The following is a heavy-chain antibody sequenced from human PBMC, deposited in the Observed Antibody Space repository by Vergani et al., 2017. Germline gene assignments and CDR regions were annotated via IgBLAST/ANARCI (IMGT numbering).Heavy chain of an antibody. CDR3: ARTDRGDSGGWYPKYYYYGMDV. CDR2: IYYSGST. D-gene: IGHD6-19*01. Sequence: QVQLLESGPGLVKPSETLSLTCTVSGGSISSYYWSLIRQPPGKGPERIGYIYYSGSTHYQRSLKSRVTISVDTSKHQFSLKLSSVTDADTAVYYCARTDRGDSGGWYPKYYYYGMDVWGQGTTVTVSS. J-gene: IGHJ6*02. V-gene: IGHV4-59*08. CDR1: GGSISSYY.